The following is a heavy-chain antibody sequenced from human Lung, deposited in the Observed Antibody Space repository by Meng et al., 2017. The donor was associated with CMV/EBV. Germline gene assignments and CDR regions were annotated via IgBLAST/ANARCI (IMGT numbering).Heavy chain of an antibody. CDR2: IYSGGSST. V-gene: IGHV3-23*03. CDR3: ASDRSGFYNAVCDI. CDR1: GFTFSSYA. J-gene: IGHJ3*02. Sequence: GESXKISCAASGFTFSSYAMSWVRQAPGKGLEWVSVIYSGGSSTYYADSVKGRFTISRDNSKNTMYLQMNSLRAEDTAVYYCASDRSGFYNAVCDIWGKGAMVTVSS. D-gene: IGHD3-22*01.